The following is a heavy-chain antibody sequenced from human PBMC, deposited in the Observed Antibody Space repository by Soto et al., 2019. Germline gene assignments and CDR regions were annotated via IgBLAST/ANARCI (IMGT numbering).Heavy chain of an antibody. V-gene: IGHV3-30-3*01. CDR3: AKARYSSSWYFDY. D-gene: IGHD6-13*01. CDR1: GFTFSSYA. J-gene: IGHJ4*02. CDR2: ISYDGSDK. Sequence: PGGSLRLSCAASGFTFSSYAMHWVRQAPGKGLEWVALISYDGSDKDYADSVKGRLTISRDYSKNTLYLQMNSLRAEDTAVYYCAKARYSSSWYFDYWGQGTLVTVSS.